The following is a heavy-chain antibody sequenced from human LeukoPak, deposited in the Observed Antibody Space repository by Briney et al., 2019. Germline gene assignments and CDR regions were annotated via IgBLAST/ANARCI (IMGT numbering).Heavy chain of an antibody. J-gene: IGHJ3*02. V-gene: IGHV1-69*06. Sequence: SVKVSCKASGGAFSSYAISWVRQAPGQGLEWMGGIIPIFGTANYAQKFQGRVTITADKSTSTAYMELSGLRSEDTAVYYCARGLPLYDGSGYYNAFDIWGQGTMVTVSS. CDR2: IIPIFGTA. CDR3: ARGLPLYDGSGYYNAFDI. CDR1: GGAFSSYA. D-gene: IGHD3-22*01.